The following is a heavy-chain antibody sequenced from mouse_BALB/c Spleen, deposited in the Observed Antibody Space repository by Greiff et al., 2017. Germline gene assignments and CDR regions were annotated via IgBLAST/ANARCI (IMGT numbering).Heavy chain of an antibody. V-gene: IGHV1-26*01. D-gene: IGHD1-1*01. Sequence: VQLKQSGPELVRPGVSVKISCKASGYSFTGYYMHWVKQSHGKSLEWIGRVNPNNGGTSYNQKFKGKAILTVDKSSSTAYMELRSLTSEDSAVYYCAHGSSYEGYAMDYWGQGTSVTVSS. J-gene: IGHJ4*01. CDR3: AHGSSYEGYAMDY. CDR2: VNPNNGGT. CDR1: GYSFTGYY.